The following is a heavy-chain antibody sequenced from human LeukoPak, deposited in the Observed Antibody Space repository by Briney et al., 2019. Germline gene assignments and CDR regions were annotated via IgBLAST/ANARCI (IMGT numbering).Heavy chain of an antibody. J-gene: IGHJ4*02. D-gene: IGHD3-10*01. CDR2: ISGSGGST. Sequence: GGSLRLSCAASGFTFSSYAMSWVRQAPGKGLEWVSAISGSGGSTYYADSVKGRFTISRDNSKNTLYLQMNSLRAEDTAVYYCAKFTMVRGVIIKGAFDYWGQGTLVTVSS. CDR3: AKFTMVRGVIIKGAFDY. V-gene: IGHV3-23*01. CDR1: GFTFSSYA.